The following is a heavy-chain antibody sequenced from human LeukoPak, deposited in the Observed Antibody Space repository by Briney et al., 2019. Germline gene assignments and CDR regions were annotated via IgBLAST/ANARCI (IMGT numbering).Heavy chain of an antibody. Sequence: PGGSLRLSCAASGFTFSSYAMSWVRQAPGKGLEWVSAISGSGGSTYYAASVKGRFTISRDNSKNTLYLQMNSLRAEDTAVYYCAKDVFYYGSSGYYDYWGQGTLVTVSS. CDR1: GFTFSSYA. V-gene: IGHV3-23*01. D-gene: IGHD3-22*01. J-gene: IGHJ4*02. CDR2: ISGSGGST. CDR3: AKDVFYYGSSGYYDY.